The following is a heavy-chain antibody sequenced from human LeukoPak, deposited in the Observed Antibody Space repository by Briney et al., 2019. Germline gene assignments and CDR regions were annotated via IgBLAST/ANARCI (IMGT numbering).Heavy chain of an antibody. V-gene: IGHV1-8*03. CDR2: MNPNSGNT. Sequence: GASVKVSCKASGYTFTSYDINWVRQATGQGLEWMEWMNPNSGNTGYAQKFQGRVTITRNTSISTAYMELSSLRSEDTAVYYCARALSSGYYYDDALDIWGQGTMVTVSS. D-gene: IGHD3-22*01. CDR3: ARALSSGYYYDDALDI. CDR1: GYTFTSYD. J-gene: IGHJ3*02.